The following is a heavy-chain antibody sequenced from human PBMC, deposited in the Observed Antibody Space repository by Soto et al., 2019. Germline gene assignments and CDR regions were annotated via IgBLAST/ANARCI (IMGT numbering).Heavy chain of an antibody. CDR1: GGTFSSYA. V-gene: IGHV1-69*13. D-gene: IGHD3-22*01. J-gene: IGHJ6*02. Sequence: SVKVSCKASGGTFSSYAISWVRQAPGQGPEWMGGIIPIFGTANYAQKFQGRVTITADESTSTAYMELSSLRSEDTAVYYCARSHYYDSSGYYHVGYYGMDVWGQGTTVTVSS. CDR2: IIPIFGTA. CDR3: ARSHYYDSSGYYHVGYYGMDV.